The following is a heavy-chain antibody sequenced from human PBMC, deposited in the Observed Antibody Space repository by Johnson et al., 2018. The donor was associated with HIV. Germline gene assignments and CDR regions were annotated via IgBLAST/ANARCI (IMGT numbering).Heavy chain of an antibody. CDR3: AREGAWELRPGAFDI. CDR1: GFTFSSYA. Sequence: MQLVESGGGLVQPGGSLRLSCAASGFTFSSYAMSWVRQAPGKGLEWVSAISGSGGSTYYAASVKGRFTISRDNSKNTLYFQMNSLRAEDTAVYFCAREGAWELRPGAFDIWGQGTMVTVSS. J-gene: IGHJ3*02. D-gene: IGHD1-26*01. V-gene: IGHV3-23*04. CDR2: ISGSGGST.